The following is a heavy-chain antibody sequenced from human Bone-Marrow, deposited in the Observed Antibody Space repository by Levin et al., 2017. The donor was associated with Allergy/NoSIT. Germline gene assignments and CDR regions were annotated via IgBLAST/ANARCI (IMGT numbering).Heavy chain of an antibody. V-gene: IGHV3-21*01. J-gene: IGHJ6*02. CDR3: ARDLYSGYDYLLYYYYGMDV. CDR2: ISSSSSYI. Sequence: AGGSLRLSCAASGFTFSSYSMNWVRQAPGKGLEWVSSISSSSSYIYYADSVKGRFTISRDNAKNSLYLQMNSLRAEDTAVYYCARDLYSGYDYLLYYYYGMDVWGQGTTVTVSS. CDR1: GFTFSSYS. D-gene: IGHD5-12*01.